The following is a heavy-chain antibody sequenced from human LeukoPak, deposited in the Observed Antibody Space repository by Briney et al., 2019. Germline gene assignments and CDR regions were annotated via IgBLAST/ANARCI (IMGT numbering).Heavy chain of an antibody. V-gene: IGHV3-53*01. CDR1: GFTVSSNY. CDR3: AGGRSTSSIFDY. D-gene: IGHD2/OR15-2a*01. CDR2: IYSGGST. J-gene: IGHJ4*02. Sequence: GGSLRLSCAASGFTVSSNYMSWVRQAPGKGLEWVSVIYSGGSTYYADSVKDRFTNSRDTSKNTLYLQMDSLRAEDTAVYYCAGGRSTSSIFDYWGQGTLVTVSS.